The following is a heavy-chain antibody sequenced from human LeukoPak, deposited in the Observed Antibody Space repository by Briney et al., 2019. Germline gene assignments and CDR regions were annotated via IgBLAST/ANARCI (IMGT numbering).Heavy chain of an antibody. CDR2: ISSSGSTI. J-gene: IGHJ4*02. Sequence: GGSLRLSCAASGFTFSSYEMNWVRQAPGKRLEWVSYISSSGSTIYYTHSVKGRFTISRDNAKNSLYLQMNSLRAEDTAVYYCARGYCSGGSCYMMGPSWGQGTLVTVSS. CDR1: GFTFSSYE. D-gene: IGHD2-15*01. CDR3: ARGYCSGGSCYMMGPS. V-gene: IGHV3-48*03.